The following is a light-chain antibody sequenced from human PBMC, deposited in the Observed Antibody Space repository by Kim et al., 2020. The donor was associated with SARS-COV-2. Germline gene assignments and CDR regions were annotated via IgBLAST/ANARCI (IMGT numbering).Light chain of an antibody. CDR2: EAS. Sequence: EIVLTQSPATLSLSPGEGATLSCRASQSIQNYLAWYQQKPGQAPRLLIYEASNRATGIPARFSGSGSGTDFTLTISSLEPEDFAVYYCQQRSSWPRITLGQGTRLEIK. CDR1: QSIQNY. J-gene: IGKJ5*01. CDR3: QQRSSWPRIT. V-gene: IGKV3-11*01.